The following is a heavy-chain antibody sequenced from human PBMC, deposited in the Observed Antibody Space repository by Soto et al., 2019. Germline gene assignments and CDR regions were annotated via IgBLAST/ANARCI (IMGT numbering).Heavy chain of an antibody. Sequence: GGSMRLSYAAAGVTFSSFARHWVRQAPGKGLEWVAVISYDGSNKYYADSVKGRFTISRDNSKNTLYLQMNSLRAEDTAVYYCARALWIQLWFSYYYGMDVWGQGTTVTVSS. CDR3: ARALWIQLWFSYYYGMDV. D-gene: IGHD5-18*01. J-gene: IGHJ6*02. CDR1: GVTFSSFA. V-gene: IGHV3-30-3*01. CDR2: ISYDGSNK.